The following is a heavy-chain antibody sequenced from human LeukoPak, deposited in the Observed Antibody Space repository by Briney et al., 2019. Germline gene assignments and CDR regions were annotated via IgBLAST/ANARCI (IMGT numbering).Heavy chain of an antibody. CDR2: ISAYNGNT. J-gene: IGHJ6*04. D-gene: IGHD3-10*01. CDR3: ARYYYGSGSYYNSDGMDV. Sequence: ASVKVSCKASGYTFTSYGISWVRQAPGQGLEWMGWISAYNGNTNYAQKLQGRVTMTTDTSTSTAYMELRSLRSDGTAVYYCARYYYGSGSYYNSDGMDVWGKGTTVTVSS. V-gene: IGHV1-18*04. CDR1: GYTFTSYG.